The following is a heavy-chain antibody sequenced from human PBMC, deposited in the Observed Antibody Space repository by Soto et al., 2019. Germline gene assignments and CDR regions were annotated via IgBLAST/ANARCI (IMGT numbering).Heavy chain of an antibody. J-gene: IGHJ6*02. CDR2: IWYDGSNK. V-gene: IGHV3-33*01. CDR1: GFTFSSYG. D-gene: IGHD6-19*01. CDR3: ARDRIAVAAYYGMDV. Sequence: QVQLVESGGGVVQPGRSLRLSCAASGFTFSSYGMHWVRQAPGKGLEWVAVIWYDGSNKYYADSVKGRFTISRDNSKNTLYLQMNSRRAEDTAVYYCARDRIAVAAYYGMDVWGQGTTVTVSS.